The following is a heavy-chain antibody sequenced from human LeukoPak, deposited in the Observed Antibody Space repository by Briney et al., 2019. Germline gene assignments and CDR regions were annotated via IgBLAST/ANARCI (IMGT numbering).Heavy chain of an antibody. V-gene: IGHV4-39*07. J-gene: IGHJ4*02. Sequence: WVRQAPGKGLEWIGSIYYSGSTYYNPSLKSRVTISVDTSKNQFSLKLSSVTAADTAVYYCARDGWYYFDYWGQGTLVTVSS. D-gene: IGHD6-19*01. CDR3: ARDGWYYFDY. CDR2: IYYSGST.